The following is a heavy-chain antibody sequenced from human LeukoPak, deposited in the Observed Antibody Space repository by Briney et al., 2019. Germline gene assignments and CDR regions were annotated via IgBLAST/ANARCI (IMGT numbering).Heavy chain of an antibody. V-gene: IGHV4-59*01. CDR1: GGSISTYY. J-gene: IGHJ4*02. CDR2: IYYSGTT. Sequence: KPSETLSLTCTVSGGSISTYYWSWIRQPPGKGLEWIGYIYYSGTTNYNPSLKSRVTISVDTSKNQFSLKVTSVTAADTAVYYCARAGVRGVVGYFDYWGQGTLVTVSS. CDR3: ARAGVRGVVGYFDY. D-gene: IGHD3-10*01.